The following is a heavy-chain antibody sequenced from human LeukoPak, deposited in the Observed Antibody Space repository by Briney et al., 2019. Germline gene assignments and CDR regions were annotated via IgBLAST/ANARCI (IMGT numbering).Heavy chain of an antibody. CDR3: ASAARSPLYYGMDV. CDR2: IYSGGST. CDR1: GFTVSSNY. V-gene: IGHV3-66*01. Sequence: GGSLRLSCAASGFTVSSNYMSWVRQAPVKGLEWVSVIYSGGSTYYADSVKGRFTISRDNSKNTLYLQMNSLRAEDTAVYYCASAARSPLYYGMDVWGQGTTVTVSS. D-gene: IGHD6-25*01. J-gene: IGHJ6*02.